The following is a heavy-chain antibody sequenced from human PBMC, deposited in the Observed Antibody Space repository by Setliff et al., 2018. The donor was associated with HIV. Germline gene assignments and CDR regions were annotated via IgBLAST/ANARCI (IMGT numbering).Heavy chain of an antibody. CDR2: SNPQSDIA. Sequence: ASVKVSCKASGFTFNHYALSWVRQAPGQRPEWMGGSNPQSDIANYAQRFQGRVTITADHSTTTTYMELTSLRADDTAVYYCVRVGPWYYARSGYLASWDYWGQGTLVTVSS. J-gene: IGHJ4*02. CDR3: VRVGPWYYARSGYLASWDY. V-gene: IGHV1-69*10. D-gene: IGHD3-22*01. CDR1: GFTFNHYA.